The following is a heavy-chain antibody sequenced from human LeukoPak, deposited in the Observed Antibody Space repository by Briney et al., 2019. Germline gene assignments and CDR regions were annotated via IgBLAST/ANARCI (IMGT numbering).Heavy chain of an antibody. CDR3: ARDKVIASAGTPNWFDP. J-gene: IGHJ5*02. V-gene: IGHV1-18*01. Sequence: ASVRVSCKASGYTFTNFGISWVRQAPGQGLEWMGWISAYDGNTNYLQKFQGRVTMTTDTATSTAYMELRSLRSDDTAVYYCARDKVIASAGTPNWFDPWGQGTLVTVSS. D-gene: IGHD6-13*01. CDR1: GYTFTNFG. CDR2: ISAYDGNT.